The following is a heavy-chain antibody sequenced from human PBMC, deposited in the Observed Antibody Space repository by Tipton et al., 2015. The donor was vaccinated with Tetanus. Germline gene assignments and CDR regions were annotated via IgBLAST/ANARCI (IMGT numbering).Heavy chain of an antibody. J-gene: IGHJ4*02. CDR2: IYSSGDT. V-gene: IGHV4-39*01. D-gene: IGHD3-22*01. CDR1: SVSIADNTNY. CDR3: ARHNSGYFPFFDS. Sequence: TLSLTCTVSSVSIADNTNYWGWIRQPPGKGLEWIGSIYSSGDTYSNPSLKSRVTMSADTSRTQFSLRLSSVTAADTAEYYCARHNSGYFPFFDSWGQGILVTVSS.